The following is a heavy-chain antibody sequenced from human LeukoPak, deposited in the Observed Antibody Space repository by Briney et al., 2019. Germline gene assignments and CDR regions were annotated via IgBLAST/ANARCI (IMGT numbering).Heavy chain of an antibody. V-gene: IGHV3-23*01. Sequence: GGSLRLSCAASGFTFSSYAMSWVRQAPGKGLEWVSGISAIGDSTYYADSVKGRFTISRDNSKNTLYLQMNSLRAEDTAVYYCAKDCSGGSCYFDYWGQGTLVTVSS. D-gene: IGHD2-15*01. CDR3: AKDCSGGSCYFDY. CDR1: GFTFSSYA. J-gene: IGHJ4*02. CDR2: ISAIGDST.